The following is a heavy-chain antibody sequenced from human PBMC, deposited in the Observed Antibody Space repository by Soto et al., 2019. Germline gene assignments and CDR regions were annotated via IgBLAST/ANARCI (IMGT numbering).Heavy chain of an antibody. V-gene: IGHV5-51*01. J-gene: IGHJ4*02. D-gene: IGHD5-18*01. CDR2: IYPDDSDI. Sequence: PGESLKISCKGSGYSFPSSWIGWVRQMPGKGLEWMGIIYPDDSDIRYSPSFQGQVTISAEKSTSTVYLQWSSPKASDTAMYYCARPETAVVNRGFYFDYWGQGTRVTVSS. CDR1: GYSFPSSW. CDR3: ARPETAVVNRGFYFDY.